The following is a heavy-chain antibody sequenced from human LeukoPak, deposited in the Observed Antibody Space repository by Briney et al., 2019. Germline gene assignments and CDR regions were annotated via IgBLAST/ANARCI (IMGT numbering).Heavy chain of an antibody. J-gene: IGHJ4*02. D-gene: IGHD6-13*01. CDR2: IYHSGST. Sequence: SETLSLTCTVSGYSISSGYYWGWIRQPPGKGLEWIGSIYHSGSTNYNPSLKSRVTISVDTSKNQFSLKLSSVTAADTAVYYCASGLVAAASGSSDYWGQGTLVTVSS. V-gene: IGHV4-38-2*02. CDR3: ASGLVAAASGSSDY. CDR1: GYSISSGYY.